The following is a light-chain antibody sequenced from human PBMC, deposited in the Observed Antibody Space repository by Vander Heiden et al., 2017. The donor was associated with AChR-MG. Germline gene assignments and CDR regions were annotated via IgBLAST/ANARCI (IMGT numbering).Light chain of an antibody. Sequence: DIQMTQSPSSLSASVGDRVTITCRASQSISSFLSWYQQKPGKAPNLLIYAASSLQSGVPSRFRGSGSGTDFTLTISSLQPEDFATYYCQQSYSTPFTFGPGTKVDIK. CDR1: QSISSF. J-gene: IGKJ3*01. CDR3: QQSYSTPFT. V-gene: IGKV1-39*01. CDR2: AAS.